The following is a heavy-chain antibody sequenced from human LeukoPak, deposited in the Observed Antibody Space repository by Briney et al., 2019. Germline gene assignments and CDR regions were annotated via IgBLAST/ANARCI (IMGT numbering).Heavy chain of an antibody. V-gene: IGHV4-4*02. J-gene: IGHJ4*02. D-gene: IGHD6-19*01. CDR1: GGSISSSNW. Sequence: SETLSLTCAVSGGSISSSNWWSWVRQPPGKGLEWIGEIYHSGSTNYNPSLKSRVTISVDKSKNQFPLKLSSVTAADTAVYYCARRIAVAGNVFDYWGQGTLVTVSS. CDR2: IYHSGST. CDR3: ARRIAVAGNVFDY.